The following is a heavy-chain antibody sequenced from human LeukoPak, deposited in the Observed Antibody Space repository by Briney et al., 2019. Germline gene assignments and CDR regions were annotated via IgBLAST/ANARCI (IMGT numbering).Heavy chain of an antibody. Sequence: GGSLRLSCAASGFTFDDYGMSWVRQAPGKGLEWVSGINWNGGSTGDADSVKGRFTISRDNAKNSLYLQMNSLRAEDTALYYCAREGDLWFGELSFDYWGQGTLVTVSS. CDR3: AREGDLWFGELSFDY. D-gene: IGHD3-10*01. CDR2: INWNGGST. CDR1: GFTFDDYG. J-gene: IGHJ4*02. V-gene: IGHV3-20*04.